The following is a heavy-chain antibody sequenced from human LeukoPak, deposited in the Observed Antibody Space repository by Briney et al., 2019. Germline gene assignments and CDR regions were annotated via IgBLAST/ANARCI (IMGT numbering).Heavy chain of an antibody. CDR2: IYYSGST. D-gene: IGHD4-23*01. J-gene: IGHJ6*03. CDR1: GGSISSYY. V-gene: IGHV4-59*01. CDR3: ARHVTPGSLEDYFFYMDG. Sequence: SETLSLTCTVSGGSISSYYWSWIRQPPGKGLEWIGYIYYSGSTNYNPSLKSRVTISVDTSKNQFSLKLSSVTAADTAVYYCARHVTPGSLEDYFFYMDGWGKGTTVTISS.